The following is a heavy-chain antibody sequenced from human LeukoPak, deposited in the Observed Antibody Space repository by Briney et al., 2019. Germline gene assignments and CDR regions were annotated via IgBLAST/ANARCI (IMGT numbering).Heavy chain of an antibody. CDR2: INPNSGGT. CDR1: GYTFTDYY. D-gene: IGHD5-18*01. V-gene: IGHV1-2*02. CDR3: AGDPGYSSPRGDY. Sequence: ASVKVSCKASGYTFTDYYVHWVRQAPGQGLEWMGWINPNSGGTHYAQKFQGRVTMTRDTSISTAYMELSRLRSDDTAVYYCAGDPGYSSPRGDYWGQGTLVTVSS. J-gene: IGHJ4*02.